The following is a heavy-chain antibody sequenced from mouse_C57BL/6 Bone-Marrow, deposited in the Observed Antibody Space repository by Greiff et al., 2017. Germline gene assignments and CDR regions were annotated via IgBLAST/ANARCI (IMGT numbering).Heavy chain of an antibody. CDR3: ARGESNYLYWYFDV. V-gene: IGHV1-69*01. CDR1: GYTFTSYW. Sequence: QVQLQQPGAELVMPGASVKLSCKASGYTFTSYWMHWVKQRPGQGLEWIGEIDPSDSYTNYNQNFKGKSTLTVDKSSSTAYMQLSILTSEDSAVYYWARGESNYLYWYFDVGGTGTTVTVSS. CDR2: IDPSDSYT. J-gene: IGHJ1*03. D-gene: IGHD2-5*01.